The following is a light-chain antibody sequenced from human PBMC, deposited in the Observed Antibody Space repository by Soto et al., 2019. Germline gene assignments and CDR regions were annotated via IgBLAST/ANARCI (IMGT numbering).Light chain of an antibody. CDR1: SSNIGAGYD. CDR3: QSYDSSLSAYVV. Sequence: QSVLTQPPSESGAPGQRVTISCTGSSSNIGAGYDVHWYQQLPGTAPKLLIYGNSNRPSGVPDRFSGSKSGTSASLAITGLQAEDEADYYCQSYDSSLSAYVVFGGGTK. CDR2: GNS. V-gene: IGLV1-40*01. J-gene: IGLJ2*01.